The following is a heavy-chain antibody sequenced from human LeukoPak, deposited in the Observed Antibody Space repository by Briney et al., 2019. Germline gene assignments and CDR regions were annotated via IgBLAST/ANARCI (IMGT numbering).Heavy chain of an antibody. CDR1: GYSISSGYY. CDR3: ARELDYGDYVEDY. D-gene: IGHD4-17*01. CDR2: IYHSGST. V-gene: IGHV4-38-2*02. J-gene: IGHJ4*02. Sequence: TSETLSLTCTVSGYSISSGYYWGWIRQPPGKGLEWIGSIYHSGSTYYNPSLKSRVTISVDTSKNQFPLKLSSVTAADTAVYYCARELDYGDYVEDYWGQGTLVTVSS.